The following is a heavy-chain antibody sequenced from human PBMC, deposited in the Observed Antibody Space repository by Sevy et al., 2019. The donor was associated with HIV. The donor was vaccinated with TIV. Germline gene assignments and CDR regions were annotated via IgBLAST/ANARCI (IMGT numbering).Heavy chain of an antibody. J-gene: IGHJ6*02. V-gene: IGHV3-21*01. CDR2: ISGSSAYI. Sequence: GGSPRLSCAVSGFTFSTYSMTWVRQAPGKGLEWVSSISGSSAYIHYADSLKGRFTISRDNAKNSVFLQMNSLRAEDTAVYYCARQYYYDTSGYYAGPMDVWGQGTTVTVSS. CDR3: ARQYYYDTSGYYAGPMDV. CDR1: GFTFSTYS. D-gene: IGHD3-22*01.